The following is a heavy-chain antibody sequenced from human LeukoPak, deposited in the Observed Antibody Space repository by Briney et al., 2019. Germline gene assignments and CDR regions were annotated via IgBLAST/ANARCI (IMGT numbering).Heavy chain of an antibody. CDR3: AREEPYGSGVGFDY. V-gene: IGHV3-21*01. D-gene: IGHD3-10*01. J-gene: IGHJ4*02. CDR2: ISSSSSYI. Sequence: GGSLRLSCAASGFTFRGYSMNWVRHALGKGLERVLSISSSSSYIYYADSVKGRFTISRDNAKNSLYLQMNSLRDEDTAVYYCAREEPYGSGVGFDYWGQGTLVTVSS. CDR1: GFTFRGYS.